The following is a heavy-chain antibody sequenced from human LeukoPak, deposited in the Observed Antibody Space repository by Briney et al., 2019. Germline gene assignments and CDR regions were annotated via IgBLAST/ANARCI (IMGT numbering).Heavy chain of an antibody. J-gene: IGHJ4*02. CDR2: INHSGST. Sequence: SETLSLTCDVSGGSINDRDWWTWVRQPPGKGLEWIGEINHSGSTNYNPSLKSRVTISVDTPKNQFSLKLSSVTAADTAVYYCARHDRPHFDYWGQGTLVTVSS. CDR1: GGSINDRDW. CDR3: ARHDRPHFDY. V-gene: IGHV4-4*02. D-gene: IGHD3-22*01.